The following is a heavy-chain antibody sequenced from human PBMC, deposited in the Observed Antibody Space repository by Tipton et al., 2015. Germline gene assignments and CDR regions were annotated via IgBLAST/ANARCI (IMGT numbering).Heavy chain of an antibody. D-gene: IGHD4-23*01. Sequence: TLSLTCTVSGGSVSSGSFYWSWIRQPPGKGLECIGYIHNSGNTDYNPSLKSRLTISLDTSKNQFSLTLNSVTAADTAVYYCARARGRHGGLFDSWGQGILVTVSS. CDR3: ARARGRHGGLFDS. CDR1: GGSVSSGSFY. CDR2: IHNSGNT. J-gene: IGHJ4*02. V-gene: IGHV4-61*01.